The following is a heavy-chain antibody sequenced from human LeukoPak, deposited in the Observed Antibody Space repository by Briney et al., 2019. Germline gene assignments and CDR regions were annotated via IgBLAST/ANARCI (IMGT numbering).Heavy chain of an antibody. CDR3: ARGPSGGDAFDI. D-gene: IGHD6-25*01. CDR1: GFTFSSYS. J-gene: IGHJ3*02. V-gene: IGHV3-48*01. CDR2: ISSGSSTI. Sequence: PGGSLRLSCAASGFTFSSYSMNWVRRAPGKGLEWVSYISSGSSTIYYADSVEGRFTISRDNAKNSLYLQMNSLRAEDTAVYYCARGPSGGDAFDIWGQGTMVTVSS.